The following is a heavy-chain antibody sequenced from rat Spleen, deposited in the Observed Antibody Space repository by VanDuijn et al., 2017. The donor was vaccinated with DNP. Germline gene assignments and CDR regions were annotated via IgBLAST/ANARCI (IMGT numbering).Heavy chain of an antibody. CDR3: AVMYTTDYYYDVMDA. Sequence: EVQLQESGPGLVKPSQSLSLTCSVTGYSITSSYRWNWIRKFPGNKLEWMGYINSAGSTNYNPSLKSRISITRDTSKNQFFLQVNSVTTEDTATYYCAVMYTTDYYYDVMDAWGQGASVTVSS. CDR1: GYSITSSYR. CDR2: INSAGST. J-gene: IGHJ4*01. D-gene: IGHD1-6*01. V-gene: IGHV3-3*01.